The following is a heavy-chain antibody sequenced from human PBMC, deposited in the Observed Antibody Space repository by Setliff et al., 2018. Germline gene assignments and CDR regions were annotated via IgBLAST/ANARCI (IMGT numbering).Heavy chain of an antibody. D-gene: IGHD3-10*01. CDR1: GFTFISYA. Sequence: GGSLRLSCAASGFTFISYALHWVRQAPGQRLQWMGWINPASGNTKYSQEFQGRVTITRDTSATTVYMELSSLRSDDTAVYYCATDGPVLNGDYISWGQGTLVTVSS. J-gene: IGHJ5*02. CDR2: INPASGNT. CDR3: ATDGPVLNGDYIS. V-gene: IGHV1-3*01.